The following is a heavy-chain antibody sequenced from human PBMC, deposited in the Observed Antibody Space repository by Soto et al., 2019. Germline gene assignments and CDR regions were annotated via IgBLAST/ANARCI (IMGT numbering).Heavy chain of an antibody. Sequence: ASEKVACTASGYTFTSYGISWVRQAPGQGLEWMGWISAYNGNTNYAQKLQGRVTMTTDTSTSTAYMELRSLRSEDTAVYYCARGIYYDFWFGYPSAYHYVMAFSGQRSTVTVSS. CDR2: ISAYNGNT. J-gene: IGHJ6*02. CDR3: ARGIYYDFWFGYPSAYHYVMAF. D-gene: IGHD3-3*01. V-gene: IGHV1-18*01. CDR1: GYTFTSYG.